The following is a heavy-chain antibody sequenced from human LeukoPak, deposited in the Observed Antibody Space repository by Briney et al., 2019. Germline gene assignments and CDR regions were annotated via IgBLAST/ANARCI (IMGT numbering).Heavy chain of an antibody. CDR3: ARSGGYDRPFDY. J-gene: IGHJ4*02. V-gene: IGHV4-59*01. D-gene: IGHD5-12*01. CDR1: GGSISSYY. Sequence: PSETLSLTCTVPGGSISSYYWSWIRQPPGKGLEWIGYIYYSGSTNYNPSLKSRVTISVDTSKNQFPLKLSSVTAADTAVYYCARSGGYDRPFDYWGQGTLVTVSS. CDR2: IYYSGST.